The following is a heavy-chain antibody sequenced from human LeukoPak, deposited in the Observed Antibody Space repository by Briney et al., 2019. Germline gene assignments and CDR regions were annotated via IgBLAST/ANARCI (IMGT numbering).Heavy chain of an antibody. V-gene: IGHV5-51*01. J-gene: IGHJ4*02. CDR1: GYSFTSYW. Sequence: GESLKISCKGSGYSFTSYWIGWVRQMPGKGLEWMGMIYPGDSDTRYSPSFQGQVTISADKSTSTAYLQWSSLKTSDTAMYYCAGHVCSSTSCYSVYFDYWGQGTLVTVSS. CDR3: AGHVCSSTSCYSVYFDY. CDR2: IYPGDSDT. D-gene: IGHD2-2*01.